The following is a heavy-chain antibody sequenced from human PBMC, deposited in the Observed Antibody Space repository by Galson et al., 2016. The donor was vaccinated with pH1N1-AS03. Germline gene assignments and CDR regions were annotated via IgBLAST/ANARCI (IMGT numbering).Heavy chain of an antibody. D-gene: IGHD2-21*02. CDR1: GFSLTTDKMC. V-gene: IGHV2-70*11. J-gene: IGHJ6*02. CDR3: ARSPGDYFYSLCIGV. CDR2: IDWDDDG. Sequence: PALVKPTQTLTLTCTFSGFSLTTDKMCVTWIRQPPGKTLEWLARIDWDDDGYYSRSLRTRLNISKDTSENQVVLTMTNMDPADTGTYFCARSPGDYFYSLCIGVWGQGTTVTVS.